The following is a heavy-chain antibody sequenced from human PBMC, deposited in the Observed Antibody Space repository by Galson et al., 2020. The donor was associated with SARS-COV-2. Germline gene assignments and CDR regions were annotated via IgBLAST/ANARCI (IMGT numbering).Heavy chain of an antibody. D-gene: IGHD3-16*02. CDR1: GVSFSRHQ. Sequence: ETSETLSLTCTVSGVSFSRHQWTWIRQPQGKGLEWIGYIYYSGRTNYNPSLRSRVTISIDTSERQFSLNLASVTAADTAVYYCATVSGLGEISPSFRHGGQGTVAPSPQ. J-gene: IGHJ1*01. V-gene: IGHV4-59*11. CDR3: ATVSGLGEISPSFRH. CDR2: IYYSGRT.